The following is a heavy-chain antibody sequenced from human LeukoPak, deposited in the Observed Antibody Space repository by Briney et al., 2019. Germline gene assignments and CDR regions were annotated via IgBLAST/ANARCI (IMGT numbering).Heavy chain of an antibody. Sequence: SETLSLTCTVSGGSIRSSSYYWGWIRQPPGKGLEWIGSLYNSGSSQYNLSLKSRVTMSVDTSRNQYSLKLSSVTAADTATYYCARTSLAQNAFDIWGQGTMVTVSS. V-gene: IGHV4-39*01. CDR2: LYNSGSS. CDR3: ARTSLAQNAFDI. CDR1: GGSIRSSSYY. J-gene: IGHJ3*02.